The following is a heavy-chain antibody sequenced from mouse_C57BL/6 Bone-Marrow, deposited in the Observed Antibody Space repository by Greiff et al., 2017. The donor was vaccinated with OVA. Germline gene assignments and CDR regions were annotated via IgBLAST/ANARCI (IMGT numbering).Heavy chain of an antibody. J-gene: IGHJ2*01. Sequence: EVKLVESGGGLVQPGGSMKLSCVASGFTFSNYWMNWVRQSPEKGLEWVAQIRLKSDNYATHYAESVKGRFTISRDDSKSSVYLQMNNLRAEDTGIYYCTAIYDYSYYFDYWGQGTTLTVSS. CDR3: TAIYDYSYYFDY. CDR1: GFTFSNYW. CDR2: IRLKSDNYAT. V-gene: IGHV6-3*01. D-gene: IGHD2-4*01.